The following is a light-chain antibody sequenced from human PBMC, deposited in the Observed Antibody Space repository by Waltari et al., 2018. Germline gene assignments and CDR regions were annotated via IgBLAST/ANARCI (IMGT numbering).Light chain of an antibody. CDR2: DVS. V-gene: IGLV2-14*03. CDR1: SSAIGNFTF. CDR3: SSYISSDTLEL. Sequence: HSALTQPASVSGSPGQSITIPCTGTSSAIGNFTFVPWYQQHPGKAPKLMIFDVSNRPSGVSNRFSGSKSGNTASLTISGLQAEDEADYYCSSYISSDTLELFGGGTSLTVL. J-gene: IGLJ2*01.